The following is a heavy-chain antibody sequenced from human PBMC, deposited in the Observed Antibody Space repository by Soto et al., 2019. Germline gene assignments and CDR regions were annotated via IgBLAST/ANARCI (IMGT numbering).Heavy chain of an antibody. CDR2: MNPNSGNT. CDR3: ARHAGRITIFGVVIGGAFDY. CDR1: GYTFTSYD. D-gene: IGHD3-3*01. J-gene: IGHJ4*02. V-gene: IGHV1-8*01. Sequence: ASVKVSCKASGYTFTSYDINWVRQATGQGLEWMGWMNPNSGNTGYAQKFQGRVTMTRNTSIRTAYMELSSLRSEDTAVYYCARHAGRITIFGVVIGGAFDYWGQGTLVTVSS.